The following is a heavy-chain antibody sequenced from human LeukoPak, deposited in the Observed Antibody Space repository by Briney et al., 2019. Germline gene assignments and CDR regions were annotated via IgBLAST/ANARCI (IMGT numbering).Heavy chain of an antibody. CDR1: GFTFSSYS. CDR3: ARSHPDAFDI. V-gene: IGHV3-21*01. CDR2: ISSSSSYI. J-gene: IGHJ3*02. Sequence: GGSLRASCAASGFTFSSYSMNGVRQAPGKGLEWVSSISSSSSYIYYADSVKGRFTISRDNAKNSLYLQMNSLRAEDTAVYYCARSHPDAFDIWGQGTMVTVSS.